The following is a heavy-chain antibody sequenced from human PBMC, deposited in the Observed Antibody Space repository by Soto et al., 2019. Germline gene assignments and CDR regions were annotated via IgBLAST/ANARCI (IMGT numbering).Heavy chain of an antibody. Sequence: SETLSLTCTVSGGSISSYYWSWIRQPPWKGLEWIGYIYYSGSTNYNPSLKSRVTISVDTSKNQFSLKLSSVTAADTAVYYCARATRITIFGVVTSLYYFDHWGNGTLVTVS. CDR3: ARATRITIFGVVTSLYYFDH. V-gene: IGHV4-59*01. CDR1: GGSISSYY. J-gene: IGHJ4*01. CDR2: IYYSGST. D-gene: IGHD3-3*01.